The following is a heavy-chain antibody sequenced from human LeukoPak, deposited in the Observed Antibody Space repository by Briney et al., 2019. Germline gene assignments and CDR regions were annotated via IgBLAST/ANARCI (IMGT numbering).Heavy chain of an antibody. Sequence: PSQTLSLTCTVSGGSISSGGYYWSWIRQHPGKGLEWIGYIYYSGSTYYSPSLKSRVTISVDTSKNQFSLKLSSVTAADTAVYYCARARKTTTYYYDSSGYYPHFDYWGQGTLVTVSS. CDR2: IYYSGST. CDR1: GGSISSGGYY. CDR3: ARARKTTTYYYDSSGYYPHFDY. J-gene: IGHJ4*02. D-gene: IGHD3-22*01. V-gene: IGHV4-31*03.